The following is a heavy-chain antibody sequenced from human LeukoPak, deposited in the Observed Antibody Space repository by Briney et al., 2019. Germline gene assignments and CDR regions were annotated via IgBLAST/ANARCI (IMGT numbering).Heavy chain of an antibody. J-gene: IGHJ4*02. D-gene: IGHD2-2*01. Sequence: GGSLRLSCAGSGFTFSDYYMSWIRQAPGKGLEWVSYISSSDSTIKYTDSVKGRFTISRDNAKNSLFLQMHSLRADDTAVYYCARADCSSTGCYELDYWGQGTLVTVSS. V-gene: IGHV3-11*04. CDR1: GFTFSDYY. CDR3: ARADCSSTGCYELDY. CDR2: ISSSDSTI.